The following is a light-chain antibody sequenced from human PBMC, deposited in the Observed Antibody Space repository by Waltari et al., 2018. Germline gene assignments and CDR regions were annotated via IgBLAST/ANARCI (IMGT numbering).Light chain of an antibody. Sequence: QSALTQPASVSGSPGQSITISCTGTSSDVGGYEYVSWFQQTPGKAPKLMIYGVSNRPSGVSNRFSGSKSGTTASLTISGLQAEDEADYYCSSYTTSSTWVVGGGTKLTVL. V-gene: IGLV2-14*01. CDR1: SSDVGGYEY. CDR2: GVS. J-gene: IGLJ3*02. CDR3: SSYTTSSTWV.